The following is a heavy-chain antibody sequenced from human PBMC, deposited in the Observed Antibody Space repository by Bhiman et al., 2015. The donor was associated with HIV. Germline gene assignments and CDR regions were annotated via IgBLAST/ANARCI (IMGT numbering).Heavy chain of an antibody. CDR1: GFTFSNYA. J-gene: IGHJ4*02. CDR2: ISNSGVNT. D-gene: IGHD2-2*01. CDR3: AKVASASCYARFDY. V-gene: IGHV3-23*01. Sequence: EVQLLESGGGLVQPGGSLRLSCAASGFTFSNYAMSWVRQAPGKGLEWVSSISNSGVNTYYADSVKGRFTISRDNSKNTLYLQMNSLGAEDTAVYSCAKVASASCYARFDYWGQGTLGHRLL.